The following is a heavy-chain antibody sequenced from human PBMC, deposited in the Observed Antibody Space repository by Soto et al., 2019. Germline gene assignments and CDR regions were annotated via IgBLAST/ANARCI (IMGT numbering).Heavy chain of an antibody. CDR2: IYYSGGT. J-gene: IGHJ4*02. V-gene: IGHV4-30-4*01. CDR1: GGSISSGDYY. CDR3: ARDRGVGATTDY. Sequence: SETLSLTCTVSGGSISSGDYYWSWIRQPPGKGLEWIGYIYYSGGTYYNPSLKSRVTISVDTSKNQFSLKLSSVTAADTAVYYCARDRGVGATTDYRGQGTLVTV. D-gene: IGHD1-26*01.